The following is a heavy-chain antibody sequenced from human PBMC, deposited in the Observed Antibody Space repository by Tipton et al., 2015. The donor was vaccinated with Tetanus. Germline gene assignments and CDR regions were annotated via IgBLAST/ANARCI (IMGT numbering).Heavy chain of an antibody. CDR1: GGSSSSFY. CDR3: ARGAYSYDSSGYYYLLDP. V-gene: IGHV4-34*01. Sequence: GLVKPSETLSLTCAVSGGSSSSFYWSWIRQPPGKGLEWIGEINQRGGISYNPSLKSRVTISVDTSKSQFSLKLSSVTAADTAVYYCARGAYSYDSSGYYYLLDPWGQGTLVTVSS. D-gene: IGHD3-22*01. CDR2: INQRGGI. J-gene: IGHJ5*02.